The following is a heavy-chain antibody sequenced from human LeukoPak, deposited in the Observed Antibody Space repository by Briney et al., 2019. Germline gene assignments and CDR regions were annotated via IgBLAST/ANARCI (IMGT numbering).Heavy chain of an antibody. V-gene: IGHV3-21*01. CDR2: ISSSSSCI. Sequence: GGSLRLSCAASGFTFSSYSMNWVRQAPGKGLEWVSSISSSSSCIYYAGSVKGRFTISRDNGKNSLYLQMNSLRAEDTAVYYCASGSAPYYYGSGTYGGIAFDIWGQGTMVTVSS. D-gene: IGHD3-10*01. CDR3: ASGSAPYYYGSGTYGGIAFDI. J-gene: IGHJ3*02. CDR1: GFTFSSYS.